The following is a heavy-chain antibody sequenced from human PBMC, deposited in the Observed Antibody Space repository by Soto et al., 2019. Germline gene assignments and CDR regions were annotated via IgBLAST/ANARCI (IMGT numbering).Heavy chain of an antibody. CDR2: ISSSGSTI. CDR3: ARDVRGSSRSLLDYYYYGMDV. CDR1: GFTFSDYY. J-gene: IGHJ6*02. D-gene: IGHD6-13*01. V-gene: IGHV3-11*01. Sequence: QVQLVESGGGLVKPGGSLRLSCAASGFTFSDYYMSWIRQAPGKVLEWVSYISSSGSTIYYADSVKGRFTISRDNAKNSLYLQMNSLRAEDTAVYYCARDVRGSSRSLLDYYYYGMDVWGQGTTVTVSS.